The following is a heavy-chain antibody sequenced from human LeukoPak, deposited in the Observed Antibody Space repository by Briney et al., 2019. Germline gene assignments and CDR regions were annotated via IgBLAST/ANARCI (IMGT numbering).Heavy chain of an antibody. Sequence: ASVKVSCKASGYTFTGYYMHWVRQAPGQGLEWMGWINPNSGGTNYAQKFQGRVTMTRDTSISTAYMELSRLRSDDTAVYYCARGLHASDAIVAATLKYHYYYYMDVWGKGTTVTISS. D-gene: IGHD5-12*01. J-gene: IGHJ6*03. CDR2: INPNSGGT. CDR3: ARGLHASDAIVAATLKYHYYYYMDV. V-gene: IGHV1-2*02. CDR1: GYTFTGYY.